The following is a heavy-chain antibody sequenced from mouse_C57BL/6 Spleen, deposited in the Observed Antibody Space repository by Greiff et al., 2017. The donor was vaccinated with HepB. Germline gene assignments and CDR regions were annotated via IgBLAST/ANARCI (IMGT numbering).Heavy chain of an antibody. J-gene: IGHJ3*01. CDR1: GYSITSGYY. V-gene: IGHV3-6*01. D-gene: IGHD2-4*01. CDR2: ISYDGSN. Sequence: EVQLQQSGPGLVKPSQSLSLTCSVTGYSITSGYYWNWIRQFPGNKLEWMGYISYDGSNNYNPSLKNRISITRDTSKNQFFLKLNSVTTEDTATYYCARGVYDYGFAYWGQGTLVTVSA. CDR3: ARGVYDYGFAY.